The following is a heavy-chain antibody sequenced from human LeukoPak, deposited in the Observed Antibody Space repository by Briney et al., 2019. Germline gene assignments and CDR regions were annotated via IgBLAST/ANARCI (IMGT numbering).Heavy chain of an antibody. CDR1: GLSFTNYA. Sequence: GGSLRLSCAASGLSFTNYAMGWVRQAPGKGLEWVLTISGSGVDTFYADSVKGRFIISRDNSKNTLSLHMNSLRAGDTAVYYCAKGCGATCYSDFDSWGQGTLVTVSS. J-gene: IGHJ4*02. CDR2: ISGSGVDT. CDR3: AKGCGATCYSDFDS. V-gene: IGHV3-23*01. D-gene: IGHD2-21*02.